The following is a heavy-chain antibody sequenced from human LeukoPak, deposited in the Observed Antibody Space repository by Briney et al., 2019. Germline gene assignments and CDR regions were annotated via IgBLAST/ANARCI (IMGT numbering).Heavy chain of an antibody. CDR2: ISAYNGNT. V-gene: IGHV1-18*01. D-gene: IGHD3-10*01. Sequence: GSVKVSCKASGYTFTSYGISWVRQAHGQGLEWMGWISAYNGNTNYAQKLQGRVTMTTDTSTSTAYMELRSLRSDDTAVYYCARERDVLLWFGEPGPHIDYWGQGTLVTVSS. J-gene: IGHJ4*02. CDR1: GYTFTSYG. CDR3: ARERDVLLWFGEPGPHIDY.